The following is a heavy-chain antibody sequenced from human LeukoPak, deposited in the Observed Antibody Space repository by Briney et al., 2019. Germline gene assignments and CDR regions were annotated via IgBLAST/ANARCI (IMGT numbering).Heavy chain of an antibody. V-gene: IGHV4-39*07. CDR1: GGSISSSSYY. CDR2: IYYSGST. CDR3: ARRGRLSFGVVTP. D-gene: IGHD3-3*01. Sequence: SETLSLTCTVSGGSISSSSYYWGWICRPPGEGLEWIGCIYYSGSTCYNPSLKSRVTISIDTSKNQFSLKLSSVTAADTAVYYCARRGRLSFGVVTPWGQGTLVTVSS. J-gene: IGHJ5*02.